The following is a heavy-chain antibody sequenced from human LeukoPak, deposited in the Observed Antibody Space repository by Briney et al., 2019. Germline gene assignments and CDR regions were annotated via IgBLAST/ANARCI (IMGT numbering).Heavy chain of an antibody. J-gene: IGHJ6*02. Sequence: SVKVSCKASGGTFSSYAISWVRQAPGQGLEWMGRIIPILGIANYAQKFQGRVTITADKSTSTAYMELSSLRSEDTAVYYCARDPQSYYYGMDVWGQGTTVTVSS. CDR1: GGTFSSYA. D-gene: IGHD6-19*01. CDR2: IIPILGIA. CDR3: ARDPQSYYYGMDV. V-gene: IGHV1-69*04.